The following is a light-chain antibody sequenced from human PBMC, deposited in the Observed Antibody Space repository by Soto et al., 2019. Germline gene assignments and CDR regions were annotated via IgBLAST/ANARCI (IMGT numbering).Light chain of an antibody. Sequence: ENVLTQYPGTLSFSPGERATLSCMASQSVSSDYLAWYQRKPGQAPRLLIYGVSSRATGIPDRFSGSGSGTDFTLSISRLEPEDFAVYYCQQYGSSSWTFGQGTKVDIK. CDR1: QSVSSDY. CDR2: GVS. V-gene: IGKV3-20*01. CDR3: QQYGSSSWT. J-gene: IGKJ1*01.